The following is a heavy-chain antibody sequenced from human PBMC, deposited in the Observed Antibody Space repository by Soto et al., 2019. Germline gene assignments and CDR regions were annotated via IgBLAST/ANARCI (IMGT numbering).Heavy chain of an antibody. CDR2: IINSGGST. J-gene: IGHJ4*02. CDR3: SFLCVLLVSTVTFLGY. D-gene: IGHD4-17*01. CDR1: GFTFSTYA. Sequence: GGSLRLSCAASGFTFSTYAMSWVRQAPGKGLEWVSGIINSGGSTYYADSVKGRFTISRDNSKNTLYLQMNTLRAEGTAVYYCSFLCVLLVSTVTFLGYSGQGPRVTVSS. V-gene: IGHV3-23*01.